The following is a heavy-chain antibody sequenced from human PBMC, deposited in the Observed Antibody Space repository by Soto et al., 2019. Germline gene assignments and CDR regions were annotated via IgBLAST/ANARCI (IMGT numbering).Heavy chain of an antibody. CDR1: GGTFSSYA. D-gene: IGHD4-17*01. J-gene: IGHJ3*02. Sequence: QVQLVQSGAEVKKPGSSVKVSCKASGGTFSSYAISWVRQAPGQGLEWMGGIIAIFGTANYAQKFQGRVTITADESMSTAYMELSRLRSEDTDVYYCARQLSPVTTGLQPNDAFDIWGQGTMVTVSS. CDR3: ARQLSPVTTGLQPNDAFDI. V-gene: IGHV1-69*01. CDR2: IIAIFGTA.